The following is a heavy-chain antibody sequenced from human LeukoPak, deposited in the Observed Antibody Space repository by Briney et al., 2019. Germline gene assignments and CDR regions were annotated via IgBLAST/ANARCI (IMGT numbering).Heavy chain of an antibody. CDR3: AITSIFGVGDY. Sequence: SETLSLTCTVSGGAMSSYFWSWIRQPPGKGLEWIGYIYHSGITVFNPSLKMRGTISLYTSKKPFSLTLSSVTDADTDVYYCAITSIFGVGDYWGQGTMVTVSS. V-gene: IGHV4-59*12. CDR1: GGAMSSYF. CDR2: IYHSGIT. D-gene: IGHD3-3*01. J-gene: IGHJ4*02.